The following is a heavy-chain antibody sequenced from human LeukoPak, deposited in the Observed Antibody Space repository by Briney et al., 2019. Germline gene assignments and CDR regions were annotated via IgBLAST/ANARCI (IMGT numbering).Heavy chain of an antibody. CDR1: GGSFSGYY. V-gene: IGHV4-34*01. CDR3: AIISGSNGAFDI. Sequence: SETLSLTCAVYGGSFSGYYWSWIRQPPGKWLEWIGEINHSGSTNYNPSFKSRVTISVDTSKNQFSLKLSSVTAADTAVYYCAIISGSNGAFDIWGQGTMVTVSS. D-gene: IGHD1-26*01. CDR2: INHSGST. J-gene: IGHJ3*02.